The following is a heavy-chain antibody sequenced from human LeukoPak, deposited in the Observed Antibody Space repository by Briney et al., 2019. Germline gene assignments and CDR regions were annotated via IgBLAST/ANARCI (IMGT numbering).Heavy chain of an antibody. J-gene: IGHJ6*03. Sequence: SVKVSFKASVGTFSSYAISWVRQAPGQGLEWMGGIIPIFGTANYAQKFQGRVTITADESTSTAYMELSSLRSEDTAVYYCARVGYNSGLYYYYYYMDVWGKGTTVTVSS. CDR3: ARVGYNSGLYYYYYYMDV. V-gene: IGHV1-69*01. CDR1: VGTFSSYA. CDR2: IIPIFGTA. D-gene: IGHD5-24*01.